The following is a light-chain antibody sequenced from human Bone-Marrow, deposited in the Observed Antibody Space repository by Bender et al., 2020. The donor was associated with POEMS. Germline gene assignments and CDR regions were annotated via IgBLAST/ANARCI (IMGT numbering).Light chain of an antibody. CDR3: AAWEDSLNGWV. Sequence: QSALTQPASVSGSPEQSVTISCTGASSDVGNFDLVSWYQQYPGKAPKLMLYENFKRPSGVSHRFSGSKSGTSASLAISGLQSEDEADYYCAAWEDSLNGWVFGGGTKLTVL. V-gene: IGLV2-14*02. J-gene: IGLJ3*02. CDR1: SSDVGNFDL. CDR2: ENF.